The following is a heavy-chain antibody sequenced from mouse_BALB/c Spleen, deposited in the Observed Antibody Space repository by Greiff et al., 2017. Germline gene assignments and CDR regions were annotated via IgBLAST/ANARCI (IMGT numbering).Heavy chain of an antibody. J-gene: IGHJ3*01. V-gene: IGHV5-6-4*01. Sequence: EVQGVESGGGLVKPGGSLKLSCAASGFTFSSYTMSWVRQTPEKRLEWVATISSGGSYTYYPDSVKGRFTISRDNAKNTLYLQMSSLKSEDTAMYYCTRGSGYWFAYWGQGTLVTVSA. CDR3: TRGSGYWFAY. D-gene: IGHD3-1*01. CDR1: GFTFSSYT. CDR2: ISSGGSYT.